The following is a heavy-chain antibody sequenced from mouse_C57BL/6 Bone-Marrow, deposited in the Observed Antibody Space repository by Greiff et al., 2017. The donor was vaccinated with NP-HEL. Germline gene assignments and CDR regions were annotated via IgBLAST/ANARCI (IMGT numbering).Heavy chain of an antibody. Sequence: QVQLQQSGAELARPGASVKLSCKASGYTFTSYGISWVKQRPGQGLEWIGEIYPRSGNTYYNEKFKGKATLTADKSSSTAYMELRSLTSEDSAVYVCARGDYYGYFDYWGQGTTLTVSS. CDR1: GYTFTSYG. J-gene: IGHJ2*01. V-gene: IGHV1-81*01. D-gene: IGHD1-1*01. CDR3: ARGDYYGYFDY. CDR2: IYPRSGNT.